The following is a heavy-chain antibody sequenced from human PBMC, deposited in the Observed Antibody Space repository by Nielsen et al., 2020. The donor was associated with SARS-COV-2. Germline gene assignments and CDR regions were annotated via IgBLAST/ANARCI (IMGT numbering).Heavy chain of an antibody. CDR1: GFTFDDYG. J-gene: IGHJ6*02. CDR2: INWNGGST. D-gene: IGHD1-7*01. Sequence: GESLKISCAASGFTFDDYGMSWVRQAPGKGLEWVSGINWNGGSTGYADSVKGRFTISRDNAKNSLYPQMNSLRAEDTALYYCAKGGITGTTLDYYYYGMDVWGQGTTVTVSS. CDR3: AKGGITGTTLDYYYYGMDV. V-gene: IGHV3-20*04.